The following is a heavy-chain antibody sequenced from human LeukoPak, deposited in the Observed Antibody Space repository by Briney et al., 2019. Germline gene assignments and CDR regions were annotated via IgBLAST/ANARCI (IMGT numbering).Heavy chain of an antibody. Sequence: SETLSLTCTVSGGSISSYYWSWIRQPPGKGLEWIGYIYYSGSTNYNPSLKSRVTISVKTSKNQFSLKLSSVTAADTAVYYCARVVSWTDYYYYMDVWGKGTTVTVSS. CDR3: ARVVSWTDYYYYMDV. D-gene: IGHD6-13*01. CDR2: IYYSGST. CDR1: GGSISSYY. J-gene: IGHJ6*03. V-gene: IGHV4-59*01.